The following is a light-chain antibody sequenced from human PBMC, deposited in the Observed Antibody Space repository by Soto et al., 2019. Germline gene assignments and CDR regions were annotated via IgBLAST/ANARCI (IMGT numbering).Light chain of an antibody. J-gene: IGLJ2*01. V-gene: IGLV3-1*01. CDR1: KLGDKY. Sequence: SYELTQPPSVSVSPGQTASITCSGDKLGDKYACWYQHKPGQSPVLVIYQDSKRPSGIPERFSGSNSGNTATLTISGTQAMDEADYYCQAWDSSTDVVFGGGTKVTVL. CDR3: QAWDSSTDVV. CDR2: QDS.